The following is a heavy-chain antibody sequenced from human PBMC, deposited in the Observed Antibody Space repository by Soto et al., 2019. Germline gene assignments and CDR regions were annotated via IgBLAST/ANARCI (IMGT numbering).Heavy chain of an antibody. J-gene: IGHJ4*02. V-gene: IGHV3-66*01. D-gene: IGHD1-1*01. CDR3: ASSLQVERGLSYFDY. CDR1: GFTVSSNY. Sequence: GGSLRLSCAASGFTVSSNYMSWVRQAPGKGLEWVSVIYSGGSTYYADSVKGRFTISRDNSKNTLYLQMNSLRAEDTAVYYCASSLQVERGLSYFDYWGQGTLVTVSS. CDR2: IYSGGST.